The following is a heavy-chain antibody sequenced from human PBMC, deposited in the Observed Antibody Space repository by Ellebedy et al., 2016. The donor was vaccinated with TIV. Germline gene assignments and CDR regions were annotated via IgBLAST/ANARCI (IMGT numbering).Heavy chain of an antibody. CDR1: GGSISGYY. V-gene: IGHV4-59*08. CDR2: IYYSGIT. CDR3: ARWNEGFDY. J-gene: IGHJ4*02. Sequence: MPSETLSLTCTVSGGSISGYYWGWIRQPPGKGLEWIGYIYYSGITDYNPSLRSRITISVNTSKNQLSLKLSSVTAADAAMYYCARWNEGFDYWGQGTLVTVSS. D-gene: IGHD1-1*01.